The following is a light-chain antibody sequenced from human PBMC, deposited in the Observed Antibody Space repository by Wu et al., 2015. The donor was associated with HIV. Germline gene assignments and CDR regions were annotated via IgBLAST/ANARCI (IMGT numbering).Light chain of an antibody. V-gene: IGKV3-20*01. CDR2: AAS. J-gene: IGKJ3*01. CDR1: QSVSSSH. Sequence: ELVLTQSPGTLSLSPGERATLSCRASQSVSSSHFAWYQQKXGQPPRLLISAASTRASGSPRQIQWQWSGTDFTLTINGLEPEDFAVYYXQQYGSSPLFTFG. CDR3: QQYGSSPLFT.